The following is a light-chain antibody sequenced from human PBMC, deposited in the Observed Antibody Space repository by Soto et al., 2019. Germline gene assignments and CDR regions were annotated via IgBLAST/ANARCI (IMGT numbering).Light chain of an antibody. J-gene: IGLJ1*01. CDR1: SSNIGSNY. V-gene: IGLV1-47*01. CDR3: AAWDDSLSGRYV. CDR2: RNN. Sequence: QSVLTQPPSASGTTGQRVTISCSGSSSNIGSNYVYWYQQLPGTAPKLLIYRNNQRPSGVPDRFSGSKSGTSASLAISGLRSEDEADYYCAAWDDSLSGRYVFGTGTKLTVL.